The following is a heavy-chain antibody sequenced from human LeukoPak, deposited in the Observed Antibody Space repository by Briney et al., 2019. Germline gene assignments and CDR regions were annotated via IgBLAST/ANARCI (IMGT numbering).Heavy chain of an antibody. CDR1: GGSISSGAYY. CDR3: ARHLSVVTAVSETWWYFDL. J-gene: IGHJ2*01. V-gene: IGHV4-31*03. Sequence: PSETLSLTCTVSGGSISSGAYYWRWIRQHPGKGLKWIGYISYSGSTYYNPSLKSRLTISLDTSKNQFPLKVSSVTAADTAVYYCARHLSVVTAVSETWWYFDLWGRGTLVSVSS. D-gene: IGHD6-25*01. CDR2: ISYSGST.